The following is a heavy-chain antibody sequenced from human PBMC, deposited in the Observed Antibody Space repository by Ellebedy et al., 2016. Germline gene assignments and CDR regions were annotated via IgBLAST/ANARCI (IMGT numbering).Heavy chain of an antibody. V-gene: IGHV3-23*01. CDR3: YYGHYSAS. D-gene: IGHD4-17*01. CDR2: ISAGGDIT. CDR1: GFNFNTFF. J-gene: IGHJ4*02. Sequence: GGSLRLSXTASGFNFNTFFMSWVRQAPGGGLEWVSTISAGGDITFSADSVKGRFTISRDNSRDTLYLQMNSLRAEDTAVYYCYYGHYSASWGQGTLVTVSS.